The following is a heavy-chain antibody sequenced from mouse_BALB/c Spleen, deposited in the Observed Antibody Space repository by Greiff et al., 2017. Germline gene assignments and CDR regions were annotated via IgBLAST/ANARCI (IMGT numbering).Heavy chain of an antibody. J-gene: IGHJ3*01. Sequence: VKLQQPGAELVKPGASVKLSCKASGYTFTSYWMHWVKQRPGQGLEWIGEIDPSDSYTNYNQKFKGKATLTVDKSSSTAYMQLSSLTSEDSAVYYCARSGRYDEVAYWGQGTLVTVSA. CDR1: GYTFTSYW. CDR3: ARSGRYDEVAY. CDR2: IDPSDSYT. D-gene: IGHD2-14*01. V-gene: IGHV1-69*02.